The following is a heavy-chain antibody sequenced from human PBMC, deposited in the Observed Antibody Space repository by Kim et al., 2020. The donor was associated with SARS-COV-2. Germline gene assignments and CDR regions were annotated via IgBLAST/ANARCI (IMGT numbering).Heavy chain of an antibody. J-gene: IGHJ4*02. V-gene: IGHV3-23*01. D-gene: IGHD4-4*01. CDR2: IRGSGDST. Sequence: GGSLRLSCAASGFTFSDYAMSWVRQAPGKGLEWVSSIRGSGDSTYYGDSVKGRFTISRDNSKNTLYLQMNNLRAEDTAIYFCAKEAWGNYGMCFDSWGQG. CDR1: GFTFSDYA. CDR3: AKEAWGNYGMCFDS.